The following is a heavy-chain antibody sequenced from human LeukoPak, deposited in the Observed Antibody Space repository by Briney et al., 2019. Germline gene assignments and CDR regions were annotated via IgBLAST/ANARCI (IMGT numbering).Heavy chain of an antibody. CDR2: IIPIFGTA. J-gene: IGHJ4*02. Sequence: SVKVSCKASGGTFSSYAISWVRQAPGQGLEWMGRIIPIFGTANYAQKFQGRVTITTDESTSTAYMELSSLRSEDTAMYYCARDSSGWYRYYFDDWGQGTLVTVSS. CDR1: GGTFSSYA. V-gene: IGHV1-69*05. CDR3: ARDSSGWYRYYFDD. D-gene: IGHD6-19*01.